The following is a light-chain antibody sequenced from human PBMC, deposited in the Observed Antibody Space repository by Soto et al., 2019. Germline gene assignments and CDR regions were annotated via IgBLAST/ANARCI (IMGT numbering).Light chain of an antibody. CDR1: SSDVGSYNL. J-gene: IGLJ3*02. CDR3: CSYAGSSTWV. Sequence: QSVRTQPASVSGSPGQSITISCTGTSSDVGSYNLVSWYQQHPGKAPKLMIYEGSKRPSGVSNRFSGSKSGNTASLTISGLQAEDEADYYCCSYAGSSTWVFGGGTKVTVL. CDR2: EGS. V-gene: IGLV2-23*01.